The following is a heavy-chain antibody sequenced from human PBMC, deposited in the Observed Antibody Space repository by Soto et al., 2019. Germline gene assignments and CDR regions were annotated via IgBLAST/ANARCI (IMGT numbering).Heavy chain of an antibody. Sequence: GGSLRLSCEVSGFTFSAFGMHWVRQAPGKGLEWVAAISHDGTNKNYGDSVKGRFTISRDNSKKTLYLQMNSLRPEDTALYYCAKDEYYYSRSGYYIFDSWGQGTLVTVSS. CDR1: GFTFSAFG. CDR2: ISHDGTNK. D-gene: IGHD3-22*01. J-gene: IGHJ4*02. CDR3: AKDEYYYSRSGYYIFDS. V-gene: IGHV3-30*18.